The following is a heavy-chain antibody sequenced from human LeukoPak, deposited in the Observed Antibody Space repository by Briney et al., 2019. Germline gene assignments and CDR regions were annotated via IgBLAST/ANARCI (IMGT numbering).Heavy chain of an antibody. D-gene: IGHD3-22*01. CDR2: ISGSGGST. V-gene: IGHV3-23*01. CDR1: GFTFSSYA. CDR3: AKDMEEYDRSAYPLDC. J-gene: IGHJ4*02. Sequence: GGSLRLSCAASGFTFSSYAMSWVRQAPGKGLEWVSAISGSGGSTYYADSVKGRFTISRDNSKNTLYLQMNSLRAEDTAVYYCAKDMEEYDRSAYPLDCWGQGTLVTISS.